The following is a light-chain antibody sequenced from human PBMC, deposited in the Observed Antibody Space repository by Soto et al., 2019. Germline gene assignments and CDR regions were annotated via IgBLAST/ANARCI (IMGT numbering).Light chain of an antibody. CDR3: SSYTSSSTLV. CDR1: NRDVGGYNF. CDR2: DVT. Sequence: QSVLTQPAFVSGSPGQSITISCSGTNRDVGGYNFVSWYQQHPGKVPKLMIYDVTNRPSGVSNRFSGSKSGNTASLTISGLQAEDEADYYCSSYTSSSTLVFGTGTKLTVL. V-gene: IGLV2-14*01. J-gene: IGLJ1*01.